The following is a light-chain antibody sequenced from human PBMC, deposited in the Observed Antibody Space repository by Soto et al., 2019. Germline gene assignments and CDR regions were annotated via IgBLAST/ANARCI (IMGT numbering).Light chain of an antibody. Sequence: DIQLSQSTSSVSASVGDRVTITWRANHDVSSWLAWYQQKPGKAPKLLIYTSSTLQGGVPSRFSGSGYGTEFTLTVSSLQPEDFATYYCQQSNTFVTFGGGTKVDIK. V-gene: IGKV1D-12*01. J-gene: IGKJ4*01. CDR1: HDVSSW. CDR2: TSS. CDR3: QQSNTFVT.